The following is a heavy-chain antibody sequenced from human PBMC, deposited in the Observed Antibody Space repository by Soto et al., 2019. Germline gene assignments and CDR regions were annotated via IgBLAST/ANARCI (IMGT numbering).Heavy chain of an antibody. CDR3: ARAGTTIGRAVFSGWFDP. CDR1: GGSISSYY. J-gene: IGHJ5*02. D-gene: IGHD3-10*01. CDR2: IYYSGST. Sequence: SETLSLTCTVSGGSISSYYWSWIRQPPGKGLEWIGYIYYSGSTNYNPSLESRVTISVDTSKNQCSLKLSSVTAADTAVYHCARAGTTIGRAVFSGWFDPWAQRTLVTVSS. V-gene: IGHV4-59*01.